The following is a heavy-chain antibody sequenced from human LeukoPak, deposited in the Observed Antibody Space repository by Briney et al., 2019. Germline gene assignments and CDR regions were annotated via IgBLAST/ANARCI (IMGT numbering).Heavy chain of an antibody. J-gene: IGHJ4*02. Sequence: GAXVKVSCKASGYTFTSYGISWVRQAPGQGLEWMGWISAYNGNTNYAQKLQGRVTMTTDTSTSTAYMELRSLRSDDTAVYYCARDVSMYYYGSGSYYWGQGTLVTVSS. CDR2: ISAYNGNT. CDR3: ARDVSMYYYGSGSYY. V-gene: IGHV1-18*01. D-gene: IGHD3-10*01. CDR1: GYTFTSYG.